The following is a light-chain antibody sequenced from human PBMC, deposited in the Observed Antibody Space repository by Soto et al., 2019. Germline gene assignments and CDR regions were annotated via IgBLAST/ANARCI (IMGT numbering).Light chain of an antibody. Sequence: QSVLAHPASVSWSPGHSITISCTGTSRDVGGYNFVSWYQQYPGEVPKLMIYEVGNRPSGVSNRFSGSKSGNTASLTISGLQAEEEADYYCSSYTSSSILVFGTGTKVTVL. CDR2: EVG. J-gene: IGLJ1*01. CDR3: SSYTSSSILV. CDR1: SRDVGGYNF. V-gene: IGLV2-14*01.